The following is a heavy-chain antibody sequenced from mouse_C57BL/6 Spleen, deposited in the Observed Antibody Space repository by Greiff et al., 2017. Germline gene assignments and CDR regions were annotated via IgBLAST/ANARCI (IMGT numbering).Heavy chain of an antibody. J-gene: IGHJ3*01. D-gene: IGHD1-1*01. CDR3: ARKGTTTAY. Sequence: QVQLQQSGAELVKPGASVKISCKASGYAFSSSWMNWVKQRPGKGLEWIGQIYPGDGDTNYNGKFKGKATLTADKSSSTAYMQLSSLTSEDSAVYFCARKGTTTAYWGQGTLVTVSA. V-gene: IGHV1-80*01. CDR2: IYPGDGDT. CDR1: GYAFSSSW.